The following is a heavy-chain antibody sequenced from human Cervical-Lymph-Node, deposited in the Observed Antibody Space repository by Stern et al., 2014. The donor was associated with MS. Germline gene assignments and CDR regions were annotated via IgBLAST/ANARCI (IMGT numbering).Heavy chain of an antibody. CDR1: GFTFSGYW. CDR2: IDTDGTIT. J-gene: IGHJ4*02. V-gene: IGHV3-74*01. Sequence: VQLVESGGGLVQPGASLTLSCAASGFTFSGYWMHWVRQAPGKGLEWVSRIDTDGTITSYADSVKGRFTISRDNAKNTLFLQMHSLRAEDTALYYCTRDIGGAAGYWGQGTLVTVSS. CDR3: TRDIGGAAGY. D-gene: IGHD3-16*01.